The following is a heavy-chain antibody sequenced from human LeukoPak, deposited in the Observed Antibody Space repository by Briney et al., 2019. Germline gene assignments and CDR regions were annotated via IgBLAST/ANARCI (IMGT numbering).Heavy chain of an antibody. D-gene: IGHD3-16*01. J-gene: IGHJ4*02. CDR1: GYSISSGYY. V-gene: IGHV4-38-2*02. CDR2: IYHSGST. Sequence: PSETLSLTCTVSGYSISSGYYWGWIRQPPGKGLEWIGSIYHSGSTYYNPSLKSRVTISVDTSKNQFSLKLSSVTAADTAVYYCARGLTYYDYVWGSYWGYWGQGTLVTVSS. CDR3: ARGLTYYDYVWGSYWGY.